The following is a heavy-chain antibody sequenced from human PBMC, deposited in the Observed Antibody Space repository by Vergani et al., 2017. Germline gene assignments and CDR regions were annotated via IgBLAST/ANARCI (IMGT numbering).Heavy chain of an antibody. CDR1: GFTFSSYG. D-gene: IGHD3-3*01. CDR2: IWYDGSNK. J-gene: IGHJ6*02. V-gene: IGHV3-33*01. CDR3: ARDYLPGGFLEWLSHGMDV. Sequence: QVQLVESGGGVVQPGRSLRLSCAASGFTFSSYGMHWVRQAPGKGLEWVAVIWYDGSNKYYADSVKGRFTISRDNSKNTLYLQMNSLRAEDTAVYYCARDYLPGGFLEWLSHGMDVWGQGTTVTVSS.